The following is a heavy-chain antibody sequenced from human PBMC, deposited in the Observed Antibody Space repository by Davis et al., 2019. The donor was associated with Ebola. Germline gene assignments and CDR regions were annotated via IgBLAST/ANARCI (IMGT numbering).Heavy chain of an antibody. J-gene: IGHJ3*02. CDR3: ARDAWVLRFLEWPTFDI. V-gene: IGHV3-7*01. D-gene: IGHD3-3*01. CDR1: GFTFSSYW. CDR2: IKQDGSEK. Sequence: PGGSLRLSCAASGFTFSSYWMSWVRQAPGKGLEWVANIKQDGSEKYYVDSVKGRFTISRDNAKNSLYLQMNSLRAEDTAVYYCARDAWVLRFLEWPTFDIWGQGTMVTVSS.